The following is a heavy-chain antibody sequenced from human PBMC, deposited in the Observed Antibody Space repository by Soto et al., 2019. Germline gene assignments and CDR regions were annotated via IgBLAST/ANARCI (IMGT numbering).Heavy chain of an antibody. J-gene: IGHJ4*02. CDR2: VYWDDDI. D-gene: IGHD5-18*01. Sequence: QITLKESGPTLVKPTQILTLTCTFSGFSLSTRGVGVGWIRQPPGKALEWLALVYWDDDIWYSPSLKSRLTITKATSNNQVVLTMTNMDPVDQATYYCAHRPYGYKYYFNYWGQGTLVTVSS. CDR1: GFSLSTRGVG. CDR3: AHRPYGYKYYFNY. V-gene: IGHV2-5*02.